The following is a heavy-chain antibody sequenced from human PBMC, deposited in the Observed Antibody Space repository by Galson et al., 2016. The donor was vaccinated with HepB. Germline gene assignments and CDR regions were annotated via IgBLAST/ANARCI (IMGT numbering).Heavy chain of an antibody. CDR2: AFYRSKWYY. CDR1: GDSVSNNSAA. Sequence: CAISGDSVSNNSAAWNWIRQSPSRGLEWLGRAFYRSKWYYEYGASVKGRITINADTSKNQFSLQLNSVTPEDTASYYCARAASGRGDWFDSWGRETLVTVSS. J-gene: IGHJ5*01. V-gene: IGHV6-1*01. CDR3: ARAASGRGDWFDS. D-gene: IGHD2-15*01.